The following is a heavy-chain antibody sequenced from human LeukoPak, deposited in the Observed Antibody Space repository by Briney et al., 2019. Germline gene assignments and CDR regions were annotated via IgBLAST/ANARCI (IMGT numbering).Heavy chain of an antibody. V-gene: IGHV4-30-2*01. CDR1: GGSISSSSYY. CDR2: IYHSGST. CDR3: ARGVHGDSSDY. J-gene: IGHJ4*02. D-gene: IGHD4-17*01. Sequence: SETLSLTCTVSGGSISSSSYYWSWIRQPPGKGLEWIGYIYHSGSTYYNPSLKSRVTISVDRSKNQFSLKLSSVTAADTAVYYCARGVHGDSSDYWGQGTLVTVSS.